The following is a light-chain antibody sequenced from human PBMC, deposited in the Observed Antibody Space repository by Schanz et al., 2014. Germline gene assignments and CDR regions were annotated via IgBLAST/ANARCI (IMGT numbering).Light chain of an antibody. V-gene: IGLV1-40*01. CDR2: GNS. CDR1: SSNIGAGYV. CDR3: ASWDDSLNARV. J-gene: IGLJ3*02. Sequence: QSVLTQPPSVSGAPGQRVTISCTGSSSNIGAGYVLHWYQQLPGTAPKLLIYGNSNRPSGVPDRFSGSKSDTSASLAISGLRSEDEGDYYCASWDDSLNARVFGGGTKLTVL.